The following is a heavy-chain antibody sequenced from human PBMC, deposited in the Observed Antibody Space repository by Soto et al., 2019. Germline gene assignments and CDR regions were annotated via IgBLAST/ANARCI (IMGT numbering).Heavy chain of an antibody. Sequence: AAVKVTCNASGYTFTSYGISWVRQAPGQGLEWMGWISAYNGNTNYAQKLQGRVTMTTDTSTSTAYMELRSLRSDDTAVYYCARERAVALSVTYYFDYCGQGPLVPVSS. V-gene: IGHV1-18*01. J-gene: IGHJ4*02. CDR1: GYTFTSYG. CDR2: ISAYNGNT. D-gene: IGHD4-4*01. CDR3: ARERAVALSVTYYFDY.